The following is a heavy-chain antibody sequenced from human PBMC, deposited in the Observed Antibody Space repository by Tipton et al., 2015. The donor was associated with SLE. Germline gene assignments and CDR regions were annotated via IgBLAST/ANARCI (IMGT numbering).Heavy chain of an antibody. CDR3: ARDKGPVDLAIIFPLDI. V-gene: IGHV3-11*01. Sequence: SLRLSCAAFGFTFSDYYMSWIRQAPGKGLEWVSYISSSSTTIYYADSVKGRFTISRDNAKNSLYLQMNSLRAEDTAIYYCARDKGPVDLAIIFPLDIGGHGIMVSVCS. J-gene: IGHJ3*02. CDR1: GFTFSDYY. D-gene: IGHD5-24*01. CDR2: ISSSSTTI.